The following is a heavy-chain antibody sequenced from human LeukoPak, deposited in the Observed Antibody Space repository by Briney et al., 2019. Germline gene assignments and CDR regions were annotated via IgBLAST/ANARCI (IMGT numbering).Heavy chain of an antibody. Sequence: GESLKISCKGSGYSFSSHWIGWVRQMPGKGLEWMGIIYPSDSDTRYSPSLQDQVTISADKSVNTAYLHWSSLKASDTAMYYCARLSDTIRDSDFDYWGQGTLVTVSS. CDR2: IYPSDSDT. J-gene: IGHJ4*02. CDR1: GYSFSSHW. D-gene: IGHD5-24*01. CDR3: ARLSDTIRDSDFDY. V-gene: IGHV5-51*01.